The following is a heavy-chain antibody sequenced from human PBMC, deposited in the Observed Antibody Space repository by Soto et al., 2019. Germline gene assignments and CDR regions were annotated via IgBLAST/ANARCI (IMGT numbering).Heavy chain of an antibody. Sequence: QVQLVQSGAEVQKPGAAVKVSCQASGYTFASHYIHWVRQAPGQGLEWMGVINPNGGNTRYAQRFQDRLNLTNDTPTNPVYLDLVSLSSDDTAVYYCVRDTSGLDYWGQGTLVTVSS. V-gene: IGHV1-46*01. CDR1: GYTFASHY. CDR3: VRDTSGLDY. CDR2: INPNGGNT. J-gene: IGHJ4*02.